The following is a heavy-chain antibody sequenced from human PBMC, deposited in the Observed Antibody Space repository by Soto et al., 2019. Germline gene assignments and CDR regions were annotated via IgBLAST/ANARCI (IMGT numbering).Heavy chain of an antibody. Sequence: QVQMVQSGAEVKKPGTSVKVSCKASGYAFINYAVTWVRQAPGEGLEWMGWISPSNDNSYSAQKFQDRVTMSTETSTNTAYMELRRPESDDPAVYSCSEKGGNTGTSDYWGQGTLVTVSS. D-gene: IGHD1-7*01. CDR3: SEKGGNTGTSDY. CDR2: ISPSNDNS. CDR1: GYAFINYA. V-gene: IGHV1-18*01. J-gene: IGHJ4*02.